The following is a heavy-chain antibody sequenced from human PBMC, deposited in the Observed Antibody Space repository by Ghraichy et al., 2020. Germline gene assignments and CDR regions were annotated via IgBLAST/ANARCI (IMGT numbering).Heavy chain of an antibody. CDR2: IYYSGST. Sequence: SETLSLTCTVSGGSISSYYWSWIRQPPGKGLEWIGYIYYSGSTNYNPSLKSRVTISVDTSKNQFSLKLSSVTAADTAVYYCARQDPSRPALPWYFDLWGRGTLVTVSS. J-gene: IGHJ2*01. CDR3: ARQDPSRPALPWYFDL. V-gene: IGHV4-59*01. CDR1: GGSISSYY.